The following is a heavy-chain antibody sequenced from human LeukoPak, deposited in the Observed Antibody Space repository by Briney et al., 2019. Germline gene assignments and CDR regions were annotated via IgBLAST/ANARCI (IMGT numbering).Heavy chain of an antibody. V-gene: IGHV3-23*01. D-gene: IGHD3-10*01. J-gene: IGHJ6*02. Sequence: GGSLRLSCAASGFTFSSYAMSWVRQAPGKGLEWVSVITGSGGSSYYADSVKGRFTISRDNSKNTLYLQVDSLRAEDTAVYYCAKDSTMVRGIIYYGMDVWGQGTTVTVSS. CDR3: AKDSTMVRGIIYYGMDV. CDR2: ITGSGGSS. CDR1: GFTFSSYA.